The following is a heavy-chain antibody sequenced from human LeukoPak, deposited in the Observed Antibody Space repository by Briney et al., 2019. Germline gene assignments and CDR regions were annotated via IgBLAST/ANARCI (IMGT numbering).Heavy chain of an antibody. J-gene: IGHJ6*02. Sequence: SVKVSCKASGGTFSSYAISWVRQAPGQGLEWMGGIIPIFGTANYAQKFQGRATITADESTSTAYMELSSLRSEDTAVYYCARDPTRGYSYGATSYYYYGMDVWGQGTTVTVSS. D-gene: IGHD5-18*01. CDR1: GGTFSSYA. CDR3: ARDPTRGYSYGATSYYYYGMDV. CDR2: IIPIFGTA. V-gene: IGHV1-69*13.